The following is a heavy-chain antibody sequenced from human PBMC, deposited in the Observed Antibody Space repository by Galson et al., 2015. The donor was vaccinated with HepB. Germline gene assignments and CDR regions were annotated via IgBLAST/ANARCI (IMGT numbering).Heavy chain of an antibody. V-gene: IGHV3-23*01. CDR2: ISDSGHNT. D-gene: IGHD3-22*01. Sequence: SLRLSCAASGFTFTTYAMSWVRQAPGKGLEWVSMISDSGHNTYYVDSVKGRFTISRDNSNNTLYLQMNSLRAEDTAVYYCAKDPAYYYDSNGYYLWGQGMLVTVAS. CDR3: AKDPAYYYDSNGYYL. J-gene: IGHJ5*02. CDR1: GFTFTTYA.